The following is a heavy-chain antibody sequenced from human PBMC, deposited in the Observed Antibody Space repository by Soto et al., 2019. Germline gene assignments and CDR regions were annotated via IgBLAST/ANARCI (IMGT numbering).Heavy chain of an antibody. CDR1: GFTFSSYG. CDR2: ISSSSSYI. V-gene: IGHV3-21*01. Sequence: GGSLRLSCAASGFTFSSYGMHWVRQAPGKGLEWVSSISSSSSYIYYADSVKGRFTISRDNAKNSLYLQMNSLRAEDTAVYYCARDVEEPIVVVPWGDDAFDIWGQGTMVTVSS. CDR3: ARDVEEPIVVVPWGDDAFDI. J-gene: IGHJ3*02. D-gene: IGHD2-2*01.